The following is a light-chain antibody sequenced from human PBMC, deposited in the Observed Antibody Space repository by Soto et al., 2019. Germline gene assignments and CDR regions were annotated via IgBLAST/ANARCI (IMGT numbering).Light chain of an antibody. CDR3: QQFSSYPLT. J-gene: IGKJ4*01. CDR2: DAS. CDR1: QTVRNNY. V-gene: IGKV3-20*01. Sequence: EFVLTQSPGTLSLSPGERATLSCRASQTVRNNYLAWYQQKPGRAPRLLIYDASSRATGIPDRFSGGGSGTDFTLTISRLEPEDFAVYYCQQFSSYPLTFGGGTK.